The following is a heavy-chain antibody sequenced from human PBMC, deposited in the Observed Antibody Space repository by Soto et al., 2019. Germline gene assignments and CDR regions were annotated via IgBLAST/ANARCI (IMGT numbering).Heavy chain of an antibody. CDR1: GYSFAGYW. J-gene: IGHJ4*02. CDR3: ARQIYDSDTGPNFQYYFDS. V-gene: IGHV5-10-1*01. D-gene: IGHD3-22*01. Sequence: GESLKISCKGSGYSFAGYWITWVRQKPGKGLEWMGRTDPSDSQTYYSPSFRGHVTISATKSITTVFLQWSSLRASDTAMYYCARQIYDSDTGPNFQYYFDSWGQGTPVTVSS. CDR2: TDPSDSQT.